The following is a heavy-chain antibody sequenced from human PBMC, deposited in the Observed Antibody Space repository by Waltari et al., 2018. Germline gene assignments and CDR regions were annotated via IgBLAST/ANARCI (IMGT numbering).Heavy chain of an antibody. Sequence: QVRLQQSGPGLVKPSQTFSLTCVISGDSVSSESAAWTWIRQSPSGGLEWLGRTFYRAKWYSEYGLSVKSRITVNPDTSKNQFSLQLRSVTPEDTAVYFCARGSAVRGTDYFDYWGQGALVTVSS. CDR2: TFYRAKWYS. V-gene: IGHV6-1*01. CDR1: GDSVSSESAA. CDR3: ARGSAVRGTDYFDY. J-gene: IGHJ4*02. D-gene: IGHD6-19*01.